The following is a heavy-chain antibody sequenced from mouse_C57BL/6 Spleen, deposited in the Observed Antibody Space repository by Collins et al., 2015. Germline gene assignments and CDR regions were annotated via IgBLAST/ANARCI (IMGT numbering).Heavy chain of an antibody. D-gene: IGHD3-2*02. CDR2: IDPSDSYT. CDR1: GYTFTSYW. V-gene: IGHV1-59*01. CDR3: ARDRSGD. Sequence: QVQLQQPGAELVRPGTSVKLPCKASGYTFTSYWMHWVKQRPGQGLEWIGVIDPSDSYTNYNQKFKGKATLTVDTSSSTAYMQLSSLTSEDSAVYYCARDRSGDWGQGTLVTVSA. J-gene: IGHJ3*01.